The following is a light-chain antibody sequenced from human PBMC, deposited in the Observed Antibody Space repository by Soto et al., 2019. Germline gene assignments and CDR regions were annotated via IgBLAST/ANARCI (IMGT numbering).Light chain of an antibody. CDR1: QSVSSNF. CDR2: GAS. J-gene: IGKJ1*01. Sequence: EIVLTQSPGTLSLSPGERATLSCRASQSVSSNFLAWYQQKPGQAPRLLFYGASSRAIGIPARFSGSGSGTDFTLTISRLEPEDFAVYYCHQYDTSPWTFGQGTKVEIK. V-gene: IGKV3-20*01. CDR3: HQYDTSPWT.